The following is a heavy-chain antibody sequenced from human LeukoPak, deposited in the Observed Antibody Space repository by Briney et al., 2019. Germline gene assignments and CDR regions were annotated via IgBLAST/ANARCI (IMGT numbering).Heavy chain of an antibody. V-gene: IGHV4-59*08. D-gene: IGHD3-22*01. CDR3: ARHGDSSGYYYYFDY. Sequence: PSETLSLTCTDSGGSISSYYWSWLRQPPGKGLEWIGYIYYSGRTNHNPSLKSRVTMSVDTSKNQFSLKLSSVTAADTAVYYCARHGDSSGYYYYFDYWGQGTLVTVSS. CDR1: GGSISSYY. CDR2: IYYSGRT. J-gene: IGHJ4*02.